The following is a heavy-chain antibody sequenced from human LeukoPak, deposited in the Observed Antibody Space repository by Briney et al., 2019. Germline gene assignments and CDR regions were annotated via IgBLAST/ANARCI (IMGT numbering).Heavy chain of an antibody. D-gene: IGHD1-26*01. CDR3: AREIARIVSDYYYGMDV. CDR1: GFILSAYS. Sequence: GGPLRLSCAASGFILSAYSMNWVRQAPGKGLEWFSSISSGSSYLYYADSVKGRFTISRDNAKNSLYLQMNSLRAEDTAVYYCAREIARIVSDYYYGMDVWGQGTTVTVSS. J-gene: IGHJ6*02. V-gene: IGHV3-21*01. CDR2: ISSGSSYL.